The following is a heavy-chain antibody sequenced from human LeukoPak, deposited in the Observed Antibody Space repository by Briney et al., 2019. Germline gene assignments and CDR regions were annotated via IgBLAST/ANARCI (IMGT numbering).Heavy chain of an antibody. CDR3: AKVRGIAVAGTRRNWFDP. Sequence: PGRSLRLSCAASGFTFSSYGMHWVRQAPGKGLEWVAVIWYDGSNKYYADSVKGRFTISRDNSKNTLYLQMNSLRAEDTAVYYCAKVRGIAVAGTRRNWFDPWGQGTLVTVSS. CDR2: IWYDGSNK. V-gene: IGHV3-33*06. D-gene: IGHD6-19*01. CDR1: GFTFSSYG. J-gene: IGHJ5*02.